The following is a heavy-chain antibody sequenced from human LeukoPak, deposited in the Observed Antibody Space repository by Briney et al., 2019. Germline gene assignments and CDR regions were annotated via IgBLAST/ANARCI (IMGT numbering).Heavy chain of an antibody. D-gene: IGHD3-10*01. Sequence: PGGSLRLSCAASGFTFSKYAMSWVRQAPGKGLEWVSGISGSGGGPYYADPVKGRFTISRDNSKNTLYLQMNSLRADDTAVYYCATDRDGTGNYPLDYWGQGTLVIVSS. CDR2: ISGSGGGP. CDR1: GFTFSKYA. J-gene: IGHJ4*02. CDR3: ATDRDGTGNYPLDY. V-gene: IGHV3-23*01.